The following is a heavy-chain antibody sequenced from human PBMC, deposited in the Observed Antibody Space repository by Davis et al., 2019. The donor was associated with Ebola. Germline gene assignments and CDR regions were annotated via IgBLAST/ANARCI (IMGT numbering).Heavy chain of an antibody. CDR3: AKSGGVGASGY. CDR1: GFTFSSYG. CDR2: ISYDGSNK. J-gene: IGHJ4*02. D-gene: IGHD1-26*01. Sequence: GGSLRLSCAASGFTFSSYGMHWVRQAPGKGLEWVAVISYDGSNKYYADSVKGRFTISRDNSKNTLYLQMNSLRAEDTAVYYCAKSGGVGASGYWGQGTLVTVSS. V-gene: IGHV3-30*18.